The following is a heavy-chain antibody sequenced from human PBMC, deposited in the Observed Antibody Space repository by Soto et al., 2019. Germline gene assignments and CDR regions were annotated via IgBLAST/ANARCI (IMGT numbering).Heavy chain of an antibody. Sequence: PGGSLRLSCAASGFTFSSYAMSWVRQAPGKGLEWVSSISSSGGSTYYADSVKGRFTISRDNSKNTLYLQMNSLRAEDTALYYSAKGRGWLHGDLDYWGQGTMVTVSS. D-gene: IGHD2-21*01. CDR1: GFTFSSYA. V-gene: IGHV3-23*01. CDR3: AKGRGWLHGDLDY. J-gene: IGHJ4*03. CDR2: ISSSGGST.